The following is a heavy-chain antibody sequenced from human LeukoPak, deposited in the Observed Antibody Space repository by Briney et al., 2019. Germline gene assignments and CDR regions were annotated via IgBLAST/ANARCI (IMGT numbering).Heavy chain of an antibody. V-gene: IGHV1-69*05. D-gene: IGHD6-6*01. CDR2: IIPIFGTA. CDR3: AQPLYSSSSLDY. Sequence: SVKVSCKASGGTFSSYAISWVRQAPGQGLEWMGGIIPIFGTANYAQKFQGRVTITTDESTSTAYMELSSLRSEDTAVYYCAQPLYSSSSLDYWGQGTLVTVSS. J-gene: IGHJ4*02. CDR1: GGTFSSYA.